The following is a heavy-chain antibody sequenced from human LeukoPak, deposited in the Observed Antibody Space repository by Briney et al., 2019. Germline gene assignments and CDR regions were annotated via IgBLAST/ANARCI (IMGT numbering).Heavy chain of an antibody. CDR3: AKDIQTMTTVTTDY. CDR2: ISGSGGST. J-gene: IGHJ4*02. D-gene: IGHD4-17*01. CDR1: GFTFSSYA. V-gene: IGHV3-23*01. Sequence: PRGSLRLSCAASGFTFSSYAMSWVRQAPGEGLEWVSAISGSGGSTYYADSVKGRFTISRDNYKNTLYLQMNSLRAEDTGVYYCAKDIQTMTTVTTDYWGQGTLVTVSS.